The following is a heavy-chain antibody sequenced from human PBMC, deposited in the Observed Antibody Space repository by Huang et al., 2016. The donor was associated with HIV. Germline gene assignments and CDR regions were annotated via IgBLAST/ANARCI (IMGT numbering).Heavy chain of an antibody. V-gene: IGHV1-18*01. D-gene: IGHD5-18*01. CDR3: ARGGGIQLWLLGYYYMDV. Sequence: QVQLVQSGAEVKKPGASVKVSCKASGYTFSGFGISWVRQAPGQGLEWVGWISVYNGNTKCAQKFQGRLTMTTDTSTSTAYMELRSLRADDTAVYYCARGGGIQLWLLGYYYMDVWGNGTTVTVSS. CDR2: ISVYNGNT. J-gene: IGHJ6*03. CDR1: GYTFSGFG.